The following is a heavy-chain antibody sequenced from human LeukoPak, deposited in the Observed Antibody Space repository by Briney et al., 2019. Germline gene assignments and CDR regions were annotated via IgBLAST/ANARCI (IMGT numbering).Heavy chain of an antibody. CDR2: ISGSGGST. D-gene: IGHD3-3*01. V-gene: IGHV3-23*01. CDR1: GFTFSSYA. J-gene: IGHJ4*02. Sequence: GGSLRLSCAASGFTFSSYAMSWVRQAPGKGLEWVSAISGSGGSTYYADSVKGRFTISRDNSKNTLYLQMNSLRAEDTAVYYWAKRGGVGGFWSGYYNPYFDYWGQGTLVTVSS. CDR3: AKRGGVGGFWSGYYNPYFDY.